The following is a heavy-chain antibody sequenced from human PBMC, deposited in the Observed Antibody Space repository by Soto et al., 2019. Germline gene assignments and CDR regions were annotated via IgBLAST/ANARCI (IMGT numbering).Heavy chain of an antibody. CDR2: IWYDGRKK. J-gene: IGHJ5*02. D-gene: IGHD1-26*01. V-gene: IGHV3-33*01. Sequence: PGGSLRLSCAASGFPFSTYGMHWVRQAPGMGLEWVTVIWYDGRKKYYADSVKGRFTISRDNSKNTLYLQMDSLRAEDTAVYYCARGGRHNSGSLGAWGQGALVTVSS. CDR1: GFPFSTYG. CDR3: ARGGRHNSGSLGA.